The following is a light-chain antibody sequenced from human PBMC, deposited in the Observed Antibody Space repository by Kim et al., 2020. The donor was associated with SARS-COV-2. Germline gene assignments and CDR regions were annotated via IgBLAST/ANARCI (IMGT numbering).Light chain of an antibody. CDR2: VGTGGIVG. Sequence: QPVLTQPPSASASLGAPVTLTCTLSSGYSNYKVDWYQQRPGKGPRFVMRVGTGGIVGSKGDGIPDRFSVLGSGLNRYLTIKNIQEEDESDYHCGADHGSGSNFGWVFGGGTKLTVL. CDR1: SGYSNYK. CDR3: GADHGSGSNFGWV. J-gene: IGLJ3*02. V-gene: IGLV9-49*01.